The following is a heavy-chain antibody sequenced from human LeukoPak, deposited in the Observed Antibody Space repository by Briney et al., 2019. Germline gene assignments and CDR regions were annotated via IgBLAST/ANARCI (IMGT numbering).Heavy chain of an antibody. CDR3: ARDPGYSYGIDY. CDR1: GFPLSSYA. CDR2: TSSSDAGT. Sequence: GGSLRLSCAAFGFPLSSYAMSWVRQAPGKGLEWVSATSSSDAGTYHADSVRGRFIISRDNSKNTVYLQMNSLRAEDTAVYYCARDPGYSYGIDYWGQGALVTVSS. J-gene: IGHJ4*02. D-gene: IGHD5-18*01. V-gene: IGHV3-23*01.